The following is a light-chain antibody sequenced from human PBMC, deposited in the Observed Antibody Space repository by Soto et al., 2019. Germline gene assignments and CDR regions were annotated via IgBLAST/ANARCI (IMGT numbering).Light chain of an antibody. CDR2: DTS. CDR1: QSVGSY. V-gene: IGKV3-11*01. J-gene: IGKJ4*01. CDR3: QQRSNRLT. Sequence: EIVLTQSPATLSLSPGERATLSCRASQSVGSYLAWYQQKPGQAPRLLIYDTSNRATGIPARFSGSGSGTDITLTISSLEPEDFAVYYCQQRSNRLTFGGGTKVEIK.